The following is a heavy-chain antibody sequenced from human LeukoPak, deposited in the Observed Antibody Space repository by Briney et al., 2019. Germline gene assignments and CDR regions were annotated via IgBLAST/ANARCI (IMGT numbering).Heavy chain of an antibody. CDR1: GFTFSSYS. Sequence: GGSLRLSCAASGFTFSSYSMNWVRQAPGKGLEWVSSISSTSSYIYYADSVKGRFTISRDNAKNSLYLQMNSLRAEDTAVYYCARDPLKRGFDIWGQGTMVTVSS. J-gene: IGHJ3*02. V-gene: IGHV3-21*01. CDR3: ARDPLKRGFDI. CDR2: ISSTSSYI.